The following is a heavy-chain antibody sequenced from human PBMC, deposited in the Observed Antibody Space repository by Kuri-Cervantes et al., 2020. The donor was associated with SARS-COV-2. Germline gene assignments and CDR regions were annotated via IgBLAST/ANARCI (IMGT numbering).Heavy chain of an antibody. V-gene: IGHV3-30*02. Sequence: GESLKISCAASGFTFSNYGMHWVRQAPGKGPEWVAFIRYDGNYKTYADAVKGRFTISRDNSKNTLYLQMDNLRAEDRAVYYCAKDLIAAAGNDYFYMDVWGTGTTVTVSS. J-gene: IGHJ6*03. CDR3: AKDLIAAAGNDYFYMDV. CDR1: GFTFSNYG. CDR2: IRYDGNYK. D-gene: IGHD6-13*01.